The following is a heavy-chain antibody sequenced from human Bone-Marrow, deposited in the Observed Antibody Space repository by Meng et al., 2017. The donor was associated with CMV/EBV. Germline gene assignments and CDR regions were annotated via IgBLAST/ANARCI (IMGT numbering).Heavy chain of an antibody. J-gene: IGHJ4*02. CDR1: GYIFTSYW. Sequence: GESLKISCMGSGYIFTSYWIGWVRQMPGKGLEWVGIIYPGDSDTRYSPSYQGQVTISADRSNSTSYLQWSSLKASDTAMYYCERHRTGGSGPIGSFYLWGQGTMITVSS. CDR3: ERHRTGGSGPIGSFYL. CDR2: IYPGDSDT. V-gene: IGHV5-51*01. D-gene: IGHD1-26*01.